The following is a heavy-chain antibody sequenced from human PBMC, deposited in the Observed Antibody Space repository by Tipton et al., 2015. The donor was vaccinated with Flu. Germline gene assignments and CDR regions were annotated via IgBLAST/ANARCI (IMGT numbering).Heavy chain of an antibody. CDR1: GFIFSDYY. J-gene: IGHJ6*02. Sequence: QLVQSGGGLVKPGGSLRPSCAASGFIFSDYYINWIRQAPGKGPEWVSHISSSGTSIYYADSVKGRFTISRDNARKSVDLHMDNLRAEDTAVYYCAREWVSGKYGMDVWGQGTTVTVSS. CDR3: AREWVSGKYGMDV. V-gene: IGHV3-11*01. CDR2: ISSSGTSI. D-gene: IGHD1-26*01.